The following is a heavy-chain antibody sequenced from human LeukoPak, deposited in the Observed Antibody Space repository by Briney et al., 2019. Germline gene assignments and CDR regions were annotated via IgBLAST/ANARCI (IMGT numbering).Heavy chain of an antibody. CDR1: GGTFSSYA. J-gene: IGHJ4*02. D-gene: IGHD3-22*01. CDR2: IIPIFGTA. CDR3: ARAPIRYDSSGCYGLQNDY. Sequence: SVKVSCKASGGTFSSYAISWVRQAPGQGLEWMGRIIPIFGTANYAQKFQGRVTITTDESTSTAYMELSSLRSEDTAVYYCARAPIRYDSSGCYGLQNDYWGQGTLVTVSS. V-gene: IGHV1-69*05.